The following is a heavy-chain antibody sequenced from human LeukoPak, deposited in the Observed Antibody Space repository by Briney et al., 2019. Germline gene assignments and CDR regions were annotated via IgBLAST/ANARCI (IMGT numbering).Heavy chain of an antibody. CDR1: RFSFTKYD. CDR3: ARGTPVGIDCSGDNCYPEGLVAFDL. CDR2: IGIHGDT. J-gene: IGHJ3*01. V-gene: IGHV3-13*01. D-gene: IGHD2-15*01. Sequence: GGSLRLSCATSRFSFTKYDMHWVRQASGRGLEGVSAIGIHGDTYYPDSVKGRFTISRENGKNSVYLQMNSLRAGDTAVYYCARGTPVGIDCSGDNCYPEGLVAFDLWGQGTMVTVSS.